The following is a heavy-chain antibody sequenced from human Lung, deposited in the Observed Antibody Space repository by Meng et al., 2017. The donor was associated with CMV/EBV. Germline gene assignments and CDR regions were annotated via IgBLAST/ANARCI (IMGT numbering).Heavy chain of an antibody. Sequence: SCAASGFTFNSYSMNWVRQAPGKGLEWISSITTDSRYIYYAASVKGRFTISRDNTKDSLYLQMDGLGADDTAVYFCARHRYFFDTWGQGPPVTVSS. D-gene: IGHD3-9*01. CDR1: GFTFNSYS. V-gene: IGHV3-21*04. CDR2: ITTDSRYI. J-gene: IGHJ4*02. CDR3: ARHRYFFDT.